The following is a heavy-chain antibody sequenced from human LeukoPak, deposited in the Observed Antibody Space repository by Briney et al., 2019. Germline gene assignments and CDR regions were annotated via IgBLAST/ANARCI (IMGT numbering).Heavy chain of an antibody. J-gene: IGHJ4*02. Sequence: ASVKVSCKASGYTFTSYDINWVRQATGQGLEWMGWMNPNSGNTGYAQKFQGRVTMTRNTSISTAYMELSSLRSEDTAVYYCARGSRITIFGVVIKGYYFDYWGQGTLVTVSS. CDR2: MNPNSGNT. CDR3: ARGSRITIFGVVIKGYYFDY. CDR1: GYTFTSYD. V-gene: IGHV1-8*01. D-gene: IGHD3-3*01.